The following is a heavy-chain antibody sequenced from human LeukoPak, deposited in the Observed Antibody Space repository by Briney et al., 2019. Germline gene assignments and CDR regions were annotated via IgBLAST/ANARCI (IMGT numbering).Heavy chain of an antibody. J-gene: IGHJ4*02. CDR3: ARGVIATGYYFDY. CDR2: IYHSGST. Sequence: PSETLSLTCAVSGYSLSSGYYWGWIRQPPGKGLEWIGSIYHSGSTYYNPSLKSRVTISVDTSKNQFSLKLSSVTAADTAVYYCARGVIATGYYFDYWGQGTLVTVSS. D-gene: IGHD6-13*01. CDR1: GYSLSSGYY. V-gene: IGHV4-38-2*01.